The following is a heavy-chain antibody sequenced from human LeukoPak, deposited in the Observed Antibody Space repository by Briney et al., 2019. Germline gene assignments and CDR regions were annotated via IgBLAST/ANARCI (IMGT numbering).Heavy chain of an antibody. CDR2: IRYDGSNK. CDR3: AHSGYYYDSSGWDY. CDR1: GFTFSSYG. D-gene: IGHD3-22*01. Sequence: GGSLRLSCAASGFTFSSYGMHWVRQAPGKGLEWVAFIRYDGSNKYYADSVKGRFTISRDNSKNTLYLQMNSLRAEDTAVYYCAHSGYYYDSSGWDYWGQGTLVTVSS. V-gene: IGHV3-30*02. J-gene: IGHJ4*02.